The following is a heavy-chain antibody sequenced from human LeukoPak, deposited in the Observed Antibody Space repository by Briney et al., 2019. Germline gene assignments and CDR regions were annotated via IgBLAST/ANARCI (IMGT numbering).Heavy chain of an antibody. J-gene: IGHJ5*02. V-gene: IGHV7-4-1*02. CDR2: INTNTGNP. D-gene: IGHD3-16*02. CDR3: ARDRSYPTSKLWFDP. CDR1: GYTFTSYA. Sequence: GDSGTVSCTASGYTFTSYAMNWVRQAPGQGLEWMGWINTNTGNPTYAQGFTGRFVFSLDTSVGTAYLQISSLKAEDTAVYYCARDRSYPTSKLWFDPWGQGTLVTVSS.